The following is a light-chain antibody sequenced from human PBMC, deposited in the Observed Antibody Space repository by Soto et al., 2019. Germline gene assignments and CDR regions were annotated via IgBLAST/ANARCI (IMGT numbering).Light chain of an antibody. CDR1: QDVYTF. CDR3: QHYNKAPWT. J-gene: IGKJ1*01. CDR2: DAS. V-gene: IGKV1-27*01. Sequence: VQMTQSPSSLSASVGDRVTITCRASQDVYTFLAWYRQRPGRAPELLIYDASTLQAGVPPRFSGDGFGTHFILTISSLQPEDVATYYCQHYNKAPWTFGQGTKV.